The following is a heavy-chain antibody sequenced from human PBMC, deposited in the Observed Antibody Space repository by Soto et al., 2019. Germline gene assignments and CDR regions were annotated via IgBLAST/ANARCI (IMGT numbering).Heavy chain of an antibody. CDR3: ARSPRAYSSSPNWFDP. Sequence: RGESLKISCKGSGYSFTSYWISWVRQMPGKGLEWMGRIDPSDSYTNYSPSFQGHVTISADKSISTAYLQWSSLKASDTAMYYCARSPRAYSSSPNWFDPWGQGTLVTVSS. CDR1: GYSFTSYW. J-gene: IGHJ5*02. V-gene: IGHV5-10-1*01. CDR2: IDPSDSYT. D-gene: IGHD6-6*01.